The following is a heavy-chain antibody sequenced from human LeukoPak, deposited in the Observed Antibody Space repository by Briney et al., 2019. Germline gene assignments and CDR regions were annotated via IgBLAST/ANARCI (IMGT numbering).Heavy chain of an antibody. V-gene: IGHV1-69*13. CDR3: ARANRFGFGELYGFDY. Sequence: SSVEVSCKASGGTFSSYAISWVRQAPGQALEWMGGIIPIFGTANYAQKFQGRVTITADESTSTAYMELSSLRSEDTAVYYCARANRFGFGELYGFDYWGQGTLVTVSS. J-gene: IGHJ4*02. D-gene: IGHD3-10*01. CDR1: GGTFSSYA. CDR2: IIPIFGTA.